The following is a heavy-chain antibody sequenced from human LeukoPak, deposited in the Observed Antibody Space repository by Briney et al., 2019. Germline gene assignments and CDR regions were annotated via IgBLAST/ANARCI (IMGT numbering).Heavy chain of an antibody. J-gene: IGHJ4*02. CDR1: GFGVNNKY. CDR2: LYTAGDT. CDR3: ASGQMFTSGGFDS. V-gene: IGHV3-53*01. Sequence: GGSLRLSCAASGFGVNNKYVAWVRQAPGKGLEWVSVLYTAGDTYYADSVKGRFTISRDNSKNTLSLQMHSLRPEDTALYYCASGQMFTSGGFDSWGQGALVTVSS. D-gene: IGHD6-19*01.